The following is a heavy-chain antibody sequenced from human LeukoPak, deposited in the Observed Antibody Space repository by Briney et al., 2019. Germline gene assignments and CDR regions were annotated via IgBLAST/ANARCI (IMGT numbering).Heavy chain of an antibody. J-gene: IGHJ6*03. D-gene: IGHD3-10*01. CDR1: GGSISSYY. CDR3: AREGYYGYYYYMDV. V-gene: IGHV4-59*01. CDR2: IYYSGST. Sequence: SETLSLTCTVSGGSISSYYWSWIRQPPGKGLEWIGHIYYSGSTNYNPSLKSRVTISVDTSKNQFSLELSSVTAADTAVYYCAREGYYGYYYYMDVWGKGTTVTISS.